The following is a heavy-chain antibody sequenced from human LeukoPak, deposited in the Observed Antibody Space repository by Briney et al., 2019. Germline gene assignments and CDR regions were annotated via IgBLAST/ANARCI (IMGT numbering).Heavy chain of an antibody. J-gene: IGHJ3*02. CDR1: GFTFSSYS. CDR3: ARGRVSSGTVRYFDWFYGGIDAFDI. V-gene: IGHV3-48*01. Sequence: GGSLRLSCAASGFTFSSYSMNWVRQAPGKGLEWVSYISSSSSTIYYADSVKGRFTISRDNAKNSLYLQMNSLRAEDTAVYYCARGRVSSGTVRYFDWFYGGIDAFDIWGQGTMVTVSS. CDR2: ISSSSSTI. D-gene: IGHD3-9*01.